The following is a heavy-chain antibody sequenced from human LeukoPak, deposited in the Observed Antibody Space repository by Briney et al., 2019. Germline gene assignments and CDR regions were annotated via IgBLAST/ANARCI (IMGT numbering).Heavy chain of an antibody. J-gene: IGHJ4*02. D-gene: IGHD3-10*01. Sequence: ASVKVSCKASGGTFSSYVISWVRQAPGQGLEWMGGIIPIFGTANYAQKFQGRVTITTDESTSTAYMELSSLRSKDTAVYYCARGGLPWDYFDYWGQGTLVTVSS. V-gene: IGHV1-69*05. CDR1: GGTFSSYV. CDR3: ARGGLPWDYFDY. CDR2: IIPIFGTA.